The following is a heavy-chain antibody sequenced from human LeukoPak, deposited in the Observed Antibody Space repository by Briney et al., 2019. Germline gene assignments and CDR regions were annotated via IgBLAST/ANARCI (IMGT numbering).Heavy chain of an antibody. V-gene: IGHV3-30*02. J-gene: IGHJ3*02. CDR3: AKNRFGQPYADAFEI. CDR2: IRYDGSDK. Sequence: VGSLRLSCAASGFTFSTYDMHWVREAPGKGLEWVAFIRYDGSDKYYVDSVKGRFTISRDNSRNILYLQMIFLSAEDTAVYYCAKNRFGQPYADAFEIWGQGTMVRVYS. CDR1: GFTFSTYD. D-gene: IGHD2/OR15-2a*01.